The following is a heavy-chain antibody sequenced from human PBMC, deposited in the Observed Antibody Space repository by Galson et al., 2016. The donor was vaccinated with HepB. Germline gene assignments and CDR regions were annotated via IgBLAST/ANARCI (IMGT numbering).Heavy chain of an antibody. D-gene: IGHD2-21*02. CDR2: TYFRSKWYN. CDR3: ARAKTNGDGGGDHWCDP. J-gene: IGHJ5*02. Sequence: CAISGDSVSNNGAAWTWIRQSPSRGLEWLGRTYFRSKWYNTYAVSVKSRISINPDTSKNQFSLQLDSVTPEDTAVYYCARAKTNGDGGGDHWCDPWGQGTLVTVSS. CDR1: GDSVSNNGAA. V-gene: IGHV6-1*01.